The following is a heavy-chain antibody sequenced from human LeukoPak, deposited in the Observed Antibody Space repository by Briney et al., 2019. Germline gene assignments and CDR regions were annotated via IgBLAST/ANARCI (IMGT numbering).Heavy chain of an antibody. CDR3: ATEPHYGSGTLLFDY. Sequence: ASVKVSCKASGHTFTSYAMHWVRQAPGQRLEWMGWVNAGNGNTKYSQKFQGRVTITRDTSASTAYMELSSLRSEDTAVYYCATEPHYGSGTLLFDYWGQGTLVTVSS. CDR1: GHTFTSYA. CDR2: VNAGNGNT. D-gene: IGHD3-10*01. J-gene: IGHJ4*02. V-gene: IGHV1-3*01.